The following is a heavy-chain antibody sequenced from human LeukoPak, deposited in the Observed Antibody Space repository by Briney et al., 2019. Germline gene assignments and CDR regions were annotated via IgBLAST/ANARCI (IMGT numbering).Heavy chain of an antibody. J-gene: IGHJ4*02. D-gene: IGHD1-26*01. V-gene: IGHV3-72*01. CDR2: IRNKANGYTT. CDR3: ARDLGATGFY. CDR1: GFTFSDYY. Sequence: GGSLRLSCAASGFTFSDYYMDWVRQAPGKGLEWVGRIRNKANGYTTEYAASVKGRFTISRDDSKNSLYLQMNSLKTEDTAVYYCARDLGATGFYWGQGTLVTVSS.